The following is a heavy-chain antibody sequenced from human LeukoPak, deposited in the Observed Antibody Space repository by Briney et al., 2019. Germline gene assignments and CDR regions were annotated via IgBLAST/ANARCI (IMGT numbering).Heavy chain of an antibody. Sequence: GGSLRLSCAASGFTFSSYSMNWVRQAPGKGLEWVSYISSSSSTIYYADSVKGRFTISRDNAKNSLYLQMNSLRAEDTAVYYCARALLGGSSWFEGADPWGQGTLVTVSS. CDR2: ISSSSSTI. CDR1: GFTFSSYS. V-gene: IGHV3-48*04. J-gene: IGHJ5*02. CDR3: ARALLGGSSWFEGADP. D-gene: IGHD6-13*01.